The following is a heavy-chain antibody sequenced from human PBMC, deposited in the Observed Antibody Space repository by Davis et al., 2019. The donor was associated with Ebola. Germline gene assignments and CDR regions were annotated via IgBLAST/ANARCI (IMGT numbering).Heavy chain of an antibody. Sequence: ESLKISCAASGFTFSGSAMHWVRQASGKGLEWVGRIRSKANSYATAYAASVKGRFTISRDDSKNTAYLQMNSLKTEDTAVYYCTSTSDYYGSGSSLNYYYYGMDVWGQGTTVTVSS. V-gene: IGHV3-73*01. CDR3: TSTSDYYGSGSSLNYYYYGMDV. CDR1: GFTFSGSA. D-gene: IGHD3-10*01. CDR2: IRSKANSYAT. J-gene: IGHJ6*02.